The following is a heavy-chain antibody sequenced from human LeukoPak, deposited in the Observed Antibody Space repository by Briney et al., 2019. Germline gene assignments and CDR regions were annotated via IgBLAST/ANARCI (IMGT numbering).Heavy chain of an antibody. CDR1: GGSISSGDYY. CDR3: VREGYDYYYYGMDV. J-gene: IGHJ6*02. V-gene: IGHV4-30-4*01. D-gene: IGHD5-18*01. Sequence: PSQTLSLTCTVSGGSISSGDYYWSWIRQPPGKGLEWIGYIYNSGSTYYNPSLKSRVTISVDTSKNQFSLKLSSVTAADTAVYYCVREGYDYYYYGMDVWGQGTTVTVSS. CDR2: IYNSGST.